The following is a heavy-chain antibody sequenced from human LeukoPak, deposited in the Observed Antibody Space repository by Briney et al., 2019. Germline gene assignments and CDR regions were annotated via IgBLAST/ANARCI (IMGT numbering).Heavy chain of an antibody. J-gene: IGHJ4*02. Sequence: ASVKVSCKASGGTFSSYAISWVRQAPGQGLEWMGWINPNSGGTNYAQKFQGRVTMTRDTSISTAYMELSRLRSDDTAVYYCARGEVDTDYYDSSGYYWDYWGQGTLVTVSS. CDR1: GGTFSSYA. CDR3: ARGEVDTDYYDSSGYYWDY. V-gene: IGHV1-2*02. D-gene: IGHD3-22*01. CDR2: INPNSGGT.